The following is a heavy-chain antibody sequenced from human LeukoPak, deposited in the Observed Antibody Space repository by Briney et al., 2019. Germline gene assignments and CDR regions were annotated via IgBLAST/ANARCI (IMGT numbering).Heavy chain of an antibody. D-gene: IGHD1-26*01. V-gene: IGHV3-30*03. CDR1: GFTFSSYG. CDR2: ISYDGSNK. CDR3: ARDRGSYRAFEI. Sequence: GGSLRLSCAASGFTFSSYGMHWVRQAPGKGLEWVAVISYDGSNKYFADSVKGRFTISRDNSKNTLYLQMNSLRAEDTAVYYCARDRGSYRAFEIWGQGTKVTVSS. J-gene: IGHJ3*02.